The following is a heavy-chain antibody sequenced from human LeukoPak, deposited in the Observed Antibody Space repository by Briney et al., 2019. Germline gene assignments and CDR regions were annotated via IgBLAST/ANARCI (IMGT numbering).Heavy chain of an antibody. CDR3: ASIVGDRSPRRAFDI. Sequence: SETLSLTCTVAGGSISSYYWSWIRQPPGKGPEWIGYIYDSGSTKYNPSLKSRVTISVDTSKNQFSLKLSSVTAADTAVYYCASIVGDRSPRRAFDIWGQGTMVTVSS. V-gene: IGHV4-59*01. CDR1: GGSISSYY. CDR2: IYDSGST. J-gene: IGHJ3*02. D-gene: IGHD3-22*01.